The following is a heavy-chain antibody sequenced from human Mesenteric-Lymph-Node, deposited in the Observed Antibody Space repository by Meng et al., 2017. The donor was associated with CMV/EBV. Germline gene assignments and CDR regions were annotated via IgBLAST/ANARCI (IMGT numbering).Heavy chain of an antibody. J-gene: IGHJ4*02. V-gene: IGHV4-4*02. CDR3: ARSWPGTGTSYYFDY. D-gene: IGHD3-10*01. CDR2: IYHSGST. CDR1: GGSISSSNW. Sequence: SGGSISSSNWWSWVRQPPGKGLEWIGEIYHSGSTNYNPSLKSRVTISVDKSKNQFSLKLSSVTAADTAVYYCARSWPGTGTSYYFDYWGQGTLVTVSS.